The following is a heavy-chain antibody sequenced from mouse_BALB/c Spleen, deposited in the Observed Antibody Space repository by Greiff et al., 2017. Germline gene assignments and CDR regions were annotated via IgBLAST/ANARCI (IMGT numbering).Heavy chain of an antibody. Sequence: EVQVVESGGGLVKPGGSLKLSCAASGFTFSSYAMSWVRQTPEKRLEWVASISSGGSTYYPDSVKGRFTISRDNARNILYLQMSSLRSEDTAMYYCATYDYGVAYWGQGTLVTVSA. V-gene: IGHV5-6-5*01. CDR3: ATYDYGVAY. CDR2: ISSGGST. J-gene: IGHJ3*01. D-gene: IGHD2-4*01. CDR1: GFTFSSYA.